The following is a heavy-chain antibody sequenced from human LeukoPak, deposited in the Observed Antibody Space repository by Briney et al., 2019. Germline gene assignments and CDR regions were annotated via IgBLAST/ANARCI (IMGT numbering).Heavy chain of an antibody. CDR3: ARNGYSSSWYRN. CDR1: GFTVSSNY. V-gene: IGHV3-53*01. CDR2: IYSGGST. Sequence: GGSLRLSCAASGFTVSSNYMSWVRQAPGKGLEWVSVIYSGGSTYYADSVKGRFTISRDNSKNTLYLQMSSLRAEDTAVYYCARNGYSSSWYRNWGQGTLVTVSS. D-gene: IGHD6-13*01. J-gene: IGHJ4*02.